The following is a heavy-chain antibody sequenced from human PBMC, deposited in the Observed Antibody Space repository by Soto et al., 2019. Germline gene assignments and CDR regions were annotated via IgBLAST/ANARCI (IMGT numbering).Heavy chain of an antibody. CDR2: IYYTGST. CDR3: TREQSEHNYFDP. CDR1: GGSISSYY. V-gene: IGHV4-59*01. D-gene: IGHD1-1*01. J-gene: IGHJ5*02. Sequence: KPSETLSLTCTVSGGSISSYYWSWIRQPPGKGLEWIGNIYYTGSTNYNPSRKSRVTISVDTSKNQFSLKLRSLTAADTAVYYCTREQSEHNYFDPCGPGPLLT.